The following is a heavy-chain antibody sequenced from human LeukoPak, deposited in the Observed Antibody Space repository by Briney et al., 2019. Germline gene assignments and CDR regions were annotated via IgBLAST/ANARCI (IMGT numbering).Heavy chain of an antibody. CDR3: ARGRYCSSTSCYLAAYYYYYMDV. CDR1: GGSISSSSYY. D-gene: IGHD2-2*01. CDR2: IYYSGST. Sequence: SETLSPTCTVSGGSISSSSYYRGWIRQPPGKGLEWIGSIYYSGSTYYNPSLKSRVTISVATSKNQFSLKLSSVTAADTAVYYCARGRYCSSTSCYLAAYYYYYMDVWGKGTTVTVSS. V-gene: IGHV4-39*07. J-gene: IGHJ6*03.